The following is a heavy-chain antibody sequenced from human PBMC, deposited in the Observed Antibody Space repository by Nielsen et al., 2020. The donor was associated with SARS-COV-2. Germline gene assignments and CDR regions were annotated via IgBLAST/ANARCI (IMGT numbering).Heavy chain of an antibody. CDR1: GGTFSSYT. CDR2: ISGDNGNA. Sequence: ASVKVSCKASGGTFSSYTISWVRQAPGQGLEWMGCISGDNGNAKFAQNLQGRVTMTTDTSTSTAYTELRSLRSDDTAVYYCARDTIYYGSGRVADYWGQGTLVTVSS. J-gene: IGHJ4*02. CDR3: ARDTIYYGSGRVADY. V-gene: IGHV1-18*01. D-gene: IGHD3-10*01.